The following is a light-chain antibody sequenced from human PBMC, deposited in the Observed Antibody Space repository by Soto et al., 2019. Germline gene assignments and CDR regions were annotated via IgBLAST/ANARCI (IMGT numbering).Light chain of an antibody. CDR1: QSVGSF. V-gene: IGKV3-11*01. CDR3: QQRDSWPLT. Sequence: EIVLTQSPTTLSLSPGERATLSCRASQSVGSFLAWYQQKPGHPPRLLIYSASDRATGIPGRFSGSGSGTDFTLTISNLEPEDFAVYYCQQRDSWPLTFGGGTRV. J-gene: IGKJ4*01. CDR2: SAS.